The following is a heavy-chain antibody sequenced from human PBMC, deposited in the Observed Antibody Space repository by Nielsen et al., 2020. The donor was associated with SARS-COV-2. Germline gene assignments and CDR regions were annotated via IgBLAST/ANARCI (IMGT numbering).Heavy chain of an antibody. J-gene: IGHJ3*02. CDR1: GFTFSSYG. V-gene: IGHV3-30*03. CDR2: ISYDGSNK. Sequence: GESLKISCAASGFTFSSYGMHWVRQAPGKGLEWVAVISYDGSNKYYADSVKGRFTISRDNSKNTLYLQMNSLRAEDTAVYYCQFTMTDGAFDIWGQGTMVTVSS. CDR3: QFTMTDGAFDI. D-gene: IGHD3-22*01.